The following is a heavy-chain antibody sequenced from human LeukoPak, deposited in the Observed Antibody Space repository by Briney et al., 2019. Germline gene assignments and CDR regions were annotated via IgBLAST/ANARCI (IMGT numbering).Heavy chain of an antibody. J-gene: IGHJ5*02. CDR1: GGSINSYY. D-gene: IGHD2-2*02. Sequence: SETLSLTCTVSGGSINSYYWTWIRQPPGKALEWIGYIYYSGSTYYNPSLKSRVTISLDTSKNQFSLKLSSVTAADTAVYYCARDATPLNTLNWSAPGGQGPPATVSS. V-gene: IGHV4-59*01. CDR2: IYYSGST. CDR3: ARDATPLNTLNWSAP.